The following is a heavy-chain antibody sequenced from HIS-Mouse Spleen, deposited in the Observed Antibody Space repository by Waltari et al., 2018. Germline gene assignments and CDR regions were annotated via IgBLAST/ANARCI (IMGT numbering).Heavy chain of an antibody. CDR2: IYYSGST. CDR3: AREIPYSSSWYDWYFDL. D-gene: IGHD6-13*01. Sequence: QLQLQESGPGLVTPSETLSLTCTVSAGSMSTSSYYCGWIRQPPGKGLEGIGSIYYSGSTYYNPSLKSRVTISVDTSKNQFSLKLSSVTAEDTAVYYCAREIPYSSSWYDWYFDLWGRGTLVTVSS. J-gene: IGHJ2*01. V-gene: IGHV4-39*07. CDR1: AGSMSTSSYY.